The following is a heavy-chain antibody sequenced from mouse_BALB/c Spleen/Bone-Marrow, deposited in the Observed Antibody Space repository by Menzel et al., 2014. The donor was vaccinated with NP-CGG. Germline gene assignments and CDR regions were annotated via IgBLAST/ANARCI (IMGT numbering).Heavy chain of an antibody. CDR2: IYPGSGNA. CDR3: TRSGVRTFAY. J-gene: IGHJ3*01. CDR1: GHTFTDYY. D-gene: IGHD2-14*01. Sequence: QVQLQQPGAELARPGASVKLSCKASGHTFTDYYINWVKQRTGQGLEWIGEIYPGSGNAYYNEKFKGEATLTADKSSSTAYMQLSSLTSEDSAVYFCTRSGVRTFAYWGQGTLVTVST. V-gene: IGHV1-77*01.